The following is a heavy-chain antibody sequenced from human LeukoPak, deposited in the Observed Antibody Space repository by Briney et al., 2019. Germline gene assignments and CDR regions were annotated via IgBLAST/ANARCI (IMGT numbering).Heavy chain of an antibody. CDR3: ARGWLSFGEHFDY. CDR2: ISYTGTT. V-gene: IGHV4-61*01. J-gene: IGHJ4*02. D-gene: IGHD3-10*01. Sequence: SETLSLICSVSGDSVSSHNYYWGWGRQPPGRGLERVGFISYTGTTNYNPSLQSRLTMSVDTSKNQFSLKLSSVTAADTAVYYCARGWLSFGEHFDYWGQGTLVTVSS. CDR1: GDSVSSHNYY.